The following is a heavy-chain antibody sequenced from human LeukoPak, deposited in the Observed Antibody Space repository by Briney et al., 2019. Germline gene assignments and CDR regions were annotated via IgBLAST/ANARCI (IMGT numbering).Heavy chain of an antibody. CDR1: GHTFTGYY. J-gene: IGHJ4*02. D-gene: IGHD6-19*01. CDR3: ARGPVGPEWLVWDFDY. Sequence: ASVKVSCKASGHTFTGYYMHWVRQAPGQGLEWMGWINPNSGGTNYAQKFQGRVTMTRDTSISTAYMELSRLRSDDTAVYYCARGPVGPEWLVWDFDYWGQGTLVTVSS. V-gene: IGHV1-2*02. CDR2: INPNSGGT.